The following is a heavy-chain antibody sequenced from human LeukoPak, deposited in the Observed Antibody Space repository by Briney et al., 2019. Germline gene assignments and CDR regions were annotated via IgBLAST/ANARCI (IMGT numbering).Heavy chain of an antibody. J-gene: IGHJ4*02. CDR2: ISSSGSTI. V-gene: IGHV3-48*03. CDR3: ARDEFNYYGSGSYYNFDY. D-gene: IGHD3-10*01. CDR1: GFTFSSYE. Sequence: GGSLRLSCAASGFTFSSYEMNWVRQAPGKGLEWVSYISSSGSTIYYADSVKGRFTISRDNAKNSLYLQMNSLRAEDTAVYHCARDEFNYYGSGSYYNFDYWGQGTLVTVSS.